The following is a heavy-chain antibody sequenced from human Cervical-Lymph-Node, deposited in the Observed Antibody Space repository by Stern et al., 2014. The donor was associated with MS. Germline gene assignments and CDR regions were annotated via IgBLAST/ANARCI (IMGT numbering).Heavy chain of an antibody. Sequence: VQLLESGAEVKKPGSSVTVSCKASGGTFSSYAISWVRQAPGQGLEWMGGIIPIFGTANYASKFQGRVTFITDKSKGTAVMEPSSLRSDDTAVYYFAGQTAPQLYGIDVWGQGTTVTVSS. CDR1: GGTFSSYA. CDR2: IIPIFGTA. D-gene: IGHD1-1*01. CDR3: AGQTAPQLYGIDV. J-gene: IGHJ6*02. V-gene: IGHV1-69*06.